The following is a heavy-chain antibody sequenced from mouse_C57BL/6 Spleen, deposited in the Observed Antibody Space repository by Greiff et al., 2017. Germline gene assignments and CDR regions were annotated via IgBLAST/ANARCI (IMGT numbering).Heavy chain of an antibody. Sequence: EVKLMESGGGLVQPGGSLKLSCAASGFTFSDYGMAWVRQAPRKGPEWVAFISNLAYSIYYADTVTGRFTISRENAKNTLYLEMSSLRSEDTAMYYCARAHESSGYWFAYWGQGTLVTVSA. CDR1: GFTFSDYG. J-gene: IGHJ3*01. V-gene: IGHV5-15*01. CDR2: ISNLAYSI. CDR3: ARAHESSGYWFAY. D-gene: IGHD3-2*02.